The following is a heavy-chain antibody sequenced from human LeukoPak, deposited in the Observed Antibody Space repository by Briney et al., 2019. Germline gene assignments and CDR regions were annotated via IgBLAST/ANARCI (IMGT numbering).Heavy chain of an antibody. D-gene: IGHD3-3*01. Sequence: SETLSLTCAVYGGSFSGYYWSWIRQPPGKGLEWIGEINHSGSTNYNPSLKSRVTISVDTSKNQFSLKLSSVTAADTAVYYCARVALWSGYINDNAFDIWGQGTMVTVSS. CDR3: ARVALWSGYINDNAFDI. CDR2: INHSGST. V-gene: IGHV4-34*01. J-gene: IGHJ3*02. CDR1: GGSFSGYY.